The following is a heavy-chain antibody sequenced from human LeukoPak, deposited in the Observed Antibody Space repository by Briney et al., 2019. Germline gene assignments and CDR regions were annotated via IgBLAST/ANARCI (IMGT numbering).Heavy chain of an antibody. CDR2: INNNGGTT. Sequence: GGSLRLSCSASGFTFSIYSMHWVRQAPGKGLEYLSGINNNGGTTNYADSVRGRFTISRDNFKNTLYLQMSNLRPEDTALYYCVKTMVKFEGIIRADAFDIWGQGTMVTVSS. J-gene: IGHJ3*02. V-gene: IGHV3-64D*06. CDR3: VKTMVKFEGIIRADAFDI. D-gene: IGHD3-10*01. CDR1: GFTFSIYS.